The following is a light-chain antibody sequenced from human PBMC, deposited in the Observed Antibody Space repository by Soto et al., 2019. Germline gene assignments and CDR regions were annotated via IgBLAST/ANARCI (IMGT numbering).Light chain of an antibody. CDR1: KSNIGSNT. J-gene: IGLJ2*01. CDR3: STWDDTQRHVL. V-gene: IGLV1-44*01. CDR2: ANN. Sequence: QPVLTQPPSASGTPGQTVSISCSGSKSNIGSNTVNWYQQLPGAAPKLLIFANNQRPSGVPDRFSGSKALTSASLAISGLRSEDEADYYCSTWDDTQRHVLFGGGTKLTVL.